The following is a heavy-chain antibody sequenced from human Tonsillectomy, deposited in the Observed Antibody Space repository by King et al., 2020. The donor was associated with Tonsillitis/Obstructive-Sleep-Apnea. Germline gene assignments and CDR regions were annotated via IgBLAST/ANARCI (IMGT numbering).Heavy chain of an antibody. J-gene: IGHJ6*03. D-gene: IGHD3-9*01. CDR1: GGSISSYY. Sequence: VQLQESGPGLVKPSETLSLTCTVSGGSISSYYWSWIRQPPGKGLEWIGYIYYSGGTNYNPSRKSRVTISVDTSTNHFSLKLSSVTAADTAVYYCATLDGMLTGPTYMDVWGKGTTVTVSS. V-gene: IGHV4-59*08. CDR3: ATLDGMLTGPTYMDV. CDR2: IYYSGGT.